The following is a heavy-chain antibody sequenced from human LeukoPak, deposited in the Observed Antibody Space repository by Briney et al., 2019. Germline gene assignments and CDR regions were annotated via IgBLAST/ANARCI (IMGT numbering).Heavy chain of an antibody. CDR3: AKDPGSGSNGIYYYMDV. J-gene: IGHJ6*03. V-gene: IGHV3-30*18. CDR1: GFIFSSYG. D-gene: IGHD6-19*01. Sequence: PGGSLRLSCAASGFIFSSYGMHWVRQAPGKGLEWVAAISYDGRNKYNADSVKGRFTISRDNSKNTLYLQMNSLRGEDTAVYYCAKDPGSGSNGIYYYMDVWGKGTTVTVSS. CDR2: ISYDGRNK.